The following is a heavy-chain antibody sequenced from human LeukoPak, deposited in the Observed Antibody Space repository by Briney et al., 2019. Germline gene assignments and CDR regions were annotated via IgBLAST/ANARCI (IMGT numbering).Heavy chain of an antibody. D-gene: IGHD3-9*01. Sequence: PSETLSLTCTVSGGSISSYYWSWIRQPPGKGLEWIGYIYHSGSTDYNPSIKSRVTISVDTSKNQFSLKLSSVTAADTAVYYCARGEAIGFDWLLFHDYWGQGTLVTVSS. V-gene: IGHV4-59*12. CDR3: ARGEAIGFDWLLFHDY. J-gene: IGHJ4*02. CDR1: GGSISSYY. CDR2: IYHSGST.